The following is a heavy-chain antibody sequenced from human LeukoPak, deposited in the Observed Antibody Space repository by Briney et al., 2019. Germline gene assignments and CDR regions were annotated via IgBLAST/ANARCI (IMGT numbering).Heavy chain of an antibody. CDR1: GFTFSDYY. CDR2: ISSSSSYT. Sequence: GGSLRLSCAASGFTFSDYYMSWIRQAPGKGLERVSYISSSSSYTNYADSVKGRFTISRDNAKNSLYLQMNSLRAEDTAVYYCARDIAAAGSLQSDYWGQGTLVTVSS. CDR3: ARDIAAAGSLQSDY. J-gene: IGHJ4*02. V-gene: IGHV3-11*05. D-gene: IGHD6-13*01.